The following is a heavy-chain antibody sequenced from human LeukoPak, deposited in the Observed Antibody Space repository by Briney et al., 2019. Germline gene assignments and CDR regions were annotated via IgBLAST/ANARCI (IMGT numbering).Heavy chain of an antibody. D-gene: IGHD2-2*02. CDR3: ARRDYCSSTSCYRVFDY. CDR2: IYPGDSDT. V-gene: IGHV5-51*01. CDR1: GYSFSDYW. J-gene: IGHJ4*02. Sequence: GESLKISCQGSGYSFSDYWIGWVRQMPGKGLEWMGIIYPGDSDTRYSPSFQGQVTISADKSISTAYLQWSSLKASDTAMYYCARRDYCSSTSCYRVFDYWGQGTLVTVSS.